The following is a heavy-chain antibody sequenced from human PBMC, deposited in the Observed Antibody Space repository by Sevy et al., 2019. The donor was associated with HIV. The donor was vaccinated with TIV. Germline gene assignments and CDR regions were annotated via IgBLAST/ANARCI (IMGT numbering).Heavy chain of an antibody. CDR3: AHSNIPKYYDFWSGYSPSNWFDP. V-gene: IGHV2-5*02. CDR2: IYWDDDK. J-gene: IGHJ5*02. CDR1: GFSLSTSGVG. Sequence: SGPTLVNPTQTLTLTCTFSGFSLSTSGVGVGWIRQPPGKALEWLALIYWDDDKRYSPSLKSRLTITKDTSKNQVVLTMTNMDPVDTATYYCAHSNIPKYYDFWSGYSPSNWFDPWGQGTLVTVSS. D-gene: IGHD3-3*01.